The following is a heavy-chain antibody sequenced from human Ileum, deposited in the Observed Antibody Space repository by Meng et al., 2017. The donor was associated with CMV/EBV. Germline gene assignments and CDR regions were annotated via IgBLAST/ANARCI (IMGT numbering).Heavy chain of an antibody. CDR2: VNPNTGGT. D-gene: IGHD6-19*01. Sequence: GYTFTEYFVHWVRQAPGQGLEWMGRVNPNTGGTNYAQKFHGRVPMTSDASISTAYMELRDLTSDDSAVYYCAREGLTIAVADYYFDYWGQGTLVTSPQ. CDR3: AREGLTIAVADYYFDY. V-gene: IGHV1-2*06. CDR1: GYTFTEYF. J-gene: IGHJ4*02.